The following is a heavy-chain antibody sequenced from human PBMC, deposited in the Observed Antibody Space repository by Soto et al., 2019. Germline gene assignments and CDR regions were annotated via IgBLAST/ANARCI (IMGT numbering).Heavy chain of an antibody. Sequence: GGSLRLSCAASGFTFSSYWMHWVRQAPGKGLVWVSRINSDGSSTSYADSVKGRFTISRDNAKNTLYLQMNSLRAEETAVYYCARDGDCSSTSCYSPTDYYYYYYMDVWGKGTTVTVSS. CDR1: GFTFSSYW. CDR2: INSDGSST. CDR3: ARDGDCSSTSCYSPTDYYYYYYMDV. D-gene: IGHD2-2*02. V-gene: IGHV3-74*01. J-gene: IGHJ6*03.